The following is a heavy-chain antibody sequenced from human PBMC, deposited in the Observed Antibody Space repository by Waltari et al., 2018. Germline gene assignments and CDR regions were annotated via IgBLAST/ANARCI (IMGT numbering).Heavy chain of an antibody. CDR1: GGSFSGYY. V-gene: IGHV4-34*01. D-gene: IGHD6-6*01. J-gene: IGHJ4*02. Sequence: QVQLQQWGAGLLKPSETLSLTCAVYGGSFSGYYWSWIRQPPGKGLEWIGEINHSGSTNYNPSLKSRVTISVDTSKNQFSLKLSSVTAADTAVYYCARSSRLAASDYWGQGTLVTVSS. CDR3: ARSSRLAASDY. CDR2: INHSGST.